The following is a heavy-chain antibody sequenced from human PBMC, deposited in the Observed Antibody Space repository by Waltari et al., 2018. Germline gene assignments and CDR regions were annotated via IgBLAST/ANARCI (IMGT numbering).Heavy chain of an antibody. CDR2: IYVGGTT. D-gene: IGHD3-16*01. Sequence: QVQLHESGPGLVQPSETLSLACSVSGDSVVSNYWVWIRQSAGKGMEWIGRIYVGGTTNYNPALSGRVSMSVDMSKNQIFLKIMSVTAADTGVYYCARETRHGDWFDPWGQGTLVTVSS. V-gene: IGHV4-4*07. CDR1: GDSVVSNY. CDR3: ARETRHGDWFDP. J-gene: IGHJ5*02.